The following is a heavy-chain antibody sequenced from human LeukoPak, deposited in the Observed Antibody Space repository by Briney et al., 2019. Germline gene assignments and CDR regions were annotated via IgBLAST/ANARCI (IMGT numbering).Heavy chain of an antibody. J-gene: IGHJ3*02. V-gene: IGHV3-23*01. CDR3: AKDRRGGSYYAATLDI. D-gene: IGHD1-26*01. Sequence: PGGSLRLSCAASGFTFSSYAMSWVRQAPGKGLEWVSGISDSGDITYYADPVKGRFTISRDNSKNTLYVQMNSLRVEDTAVYYCAKDRRGGSYYAATLDIWGQGTMVTVSS. CDR1: GFTFSSYA. CDR2: ISDSGDIT.